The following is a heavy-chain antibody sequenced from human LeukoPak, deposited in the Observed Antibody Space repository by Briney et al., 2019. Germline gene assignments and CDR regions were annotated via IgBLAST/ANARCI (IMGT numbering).Heavy chain of an antibody. CDR1: GFTFTTYW. V-gene: IGHV3-7*01. J-gene: IGHJ5*02. CDR3: ARPLLYYYGSETYFWFDP. CDR2: IKQDGNEK. Sequence: PGGSLRLSCAASGFTFTTYWMGWARQAPGKGLEWVASIKQDGNEKYYVDSVKGRFTISRDNAKSSLYLQMNSLRAEDTAFYYCARPLLYYYGSETYFWFDPWGQGTLVTVSS. D-gene: IGHD3-10*01.